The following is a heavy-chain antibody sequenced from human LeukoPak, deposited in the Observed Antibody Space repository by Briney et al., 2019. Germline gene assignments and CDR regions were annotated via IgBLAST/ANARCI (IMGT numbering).Heavy chain of an antibody. Sequence: GGSLRLSCAASRFSFSSYAMSWVRQAPGKGLEWVSAISGSGGTTYYADSVKGRFTVSRDNSKNTLYLQMNSLRVEDTAVYFCAKDQAWEPRLGGSNWFDPWGQGTLVTVFS. J-gene: IGHJ5*02. CDR1: RFSFSSYA. V-gene: IGHV3-23*01. CDR2: ISGSGGTT. D-gene: IGHD1-26*01. CDR3: AKDQAWEPRLGGSNWFDP.